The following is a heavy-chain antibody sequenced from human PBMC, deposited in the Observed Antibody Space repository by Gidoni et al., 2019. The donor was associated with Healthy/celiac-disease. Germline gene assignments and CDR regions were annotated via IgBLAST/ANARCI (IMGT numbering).Heavy chain of an antibody. Sequence: QVQLQESGPGLVKPSQTLSLTCTVSGGSIGSGGYYWSGIRQHPGKGLEWIGYLYYSGSTYYNPSLKSRLTISVDTSKNQFSLKLSSVTAADTAVYYCARVNWNYYYFDYWGQGTLVTVSS. CDR3: ARVNWNYYYFDY. CDR2: LYYSGST. J-gene: IGHJ4*02. D-gene: IGHD1-7*01. V-gene: IGHV4-31*03. CDR1: GGSIGSGGYY.